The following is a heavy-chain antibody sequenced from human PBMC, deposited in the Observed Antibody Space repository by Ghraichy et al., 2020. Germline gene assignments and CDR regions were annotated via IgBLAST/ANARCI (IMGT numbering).Heavy chain of an antibody. CDR1: GGTFSSYA. CDR2: IIPIFGTA. D-gene: IGHD6-19*01. Sequence: SVKVSCKASGGTFSSYAISWVRQAPAQGLEWMGGIIPIFGTANYAQKFQGRVTITADESTSTAYMELSSLRSEDTAVYYCARDPGPSSGWYGSYGMDVWGQGTTVTVSS. J-gene: IGHJ6*02. V-gene: IGHV1-69*13. CDR3: ARDPGPSSGWYGSYGMDV.